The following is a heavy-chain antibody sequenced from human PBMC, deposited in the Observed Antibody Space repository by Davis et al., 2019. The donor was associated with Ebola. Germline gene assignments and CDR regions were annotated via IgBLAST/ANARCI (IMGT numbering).Heavy chain of an antibody. D-gene: IGHD6-6*01. CDR1: GGSFSGYY. J-gene: IGHJ6*02. Sequence: GSLRLSCAVYGGSFSGYYWSWIRQPPGKGLEWIGEINHSGSTNYNPSLKSRVTISVDTSKNQFSLKLSSVTAEDTAVYYCVALSSSSSRHYYYYGMDVWGQGTTVTVSS. CDR2: INHSGST. CDR3: VALSSSSSRHYYYYGMDV. V-gene: IGHV4-34*01.